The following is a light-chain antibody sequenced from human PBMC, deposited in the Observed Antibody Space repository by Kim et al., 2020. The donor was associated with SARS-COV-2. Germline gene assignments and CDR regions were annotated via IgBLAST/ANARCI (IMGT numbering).Light chain of an antibody. Sequence: SIGDRVNMTSKSRQDIRKYFNWYQTKTGKAPKTLIKDATNVETWVTSRYSGSGSGTDFTFTFSSLQPEDIATKYCKQYDKLAMYTFDQGTWLEI. V-gene: IGKV1-33*01. CDR3: KQYDKLAMYT. CDR2: DAT. J-gene: IGKJ2*01. CDR1: QDIRKY.